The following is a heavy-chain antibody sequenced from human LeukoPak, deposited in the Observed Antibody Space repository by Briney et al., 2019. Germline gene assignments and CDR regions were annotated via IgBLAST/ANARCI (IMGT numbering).Heavy chain of an antibody. CDR2: IIPIFGTA. J-gene: IGHJ4*02. D-gene: IGHD3-22*01. CDR3: ARVPRPTCYYDSSGYYFDY. V-gene: IGHV1-69*05. Sequence: SVKVSCKASGGTFSSYAISWVRQAPGQGLEWMGRIIPIFGTANYAQKFQGRVTITTDESTSTAYMELSSLRSEDTAVYYCARVPRPTCYYDSSGYYFDYWGQGTLVTVSS. CDR1: GGTFSSYA.